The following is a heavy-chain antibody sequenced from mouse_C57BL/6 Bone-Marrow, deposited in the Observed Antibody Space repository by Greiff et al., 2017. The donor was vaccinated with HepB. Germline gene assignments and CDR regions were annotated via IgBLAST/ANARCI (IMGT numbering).Heavy chain of an antibody. Sequence: EVMLVESGGGLVKPGGSLKLSCAASGFTFSDYGMHWVRQAPEKGLEWVAYISSGSSTIYYADTVKGRFTISRDNAKNTLFLQMTSLRSEDTAMYYCARPLGPAWFAYWGQGTLVTVSA. V-gene: IGHV5-17*01. J-gene: IGHJ3*01. CDR1: GFTFSDYG. CDR3: ARPLGPAWFAY. D-gene: IGHD4-1*01. CDR2: ISSGSSTI.